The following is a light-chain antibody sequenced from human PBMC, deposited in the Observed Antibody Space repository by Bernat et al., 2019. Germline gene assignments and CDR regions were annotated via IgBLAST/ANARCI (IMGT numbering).Light chain of an antibody. V-gene: IGLV2-23*02. CDR3: CSYACSRV. CDR1: SSDVGSYNL. Sequence: QSALTQPASVSGSPGQSITISCTGTSSDVGSYNLVSWYQQHPGKAPTLMIYEVSKRPSGVSNRFSGSKSGNTASLTISGLQAEDEADYYCCSYACSRVFGGGTKLTVL. J-gene: IGLJ3*02. CDR2: EVS.